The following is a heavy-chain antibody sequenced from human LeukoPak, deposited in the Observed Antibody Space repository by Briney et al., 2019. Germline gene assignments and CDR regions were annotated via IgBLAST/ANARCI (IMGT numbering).Heavy chain of an antibody. J-gene: IGHJ4*02. CDR2: INHSGST. CDR3: ARGLNDSWTGENY. D-gene: IGHD3-3*01. Sequence: PSETLSLTCAVYGGSFSGYYWSWIRQPPGKGLEWIGEINHSGSTNYNPSLKSRVTISVDTSKNQFSLKLNSVTAADTAVYYCARGLNDSWTGENYWGQGTLVTVSS. CDR1: GGSFSGYY. V-gene: IGHV4-34*01.